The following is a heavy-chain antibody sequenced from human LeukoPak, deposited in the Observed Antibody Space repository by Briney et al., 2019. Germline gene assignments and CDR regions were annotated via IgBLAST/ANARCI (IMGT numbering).Heavy chain of an antibody. Sequence: KPSETLSLTCTVSGGSPSRSSDHSGWIRQPPGKGLEWIGSVFYSGSAYYNPSLKSRVTIFVDTSKNQFSLKLSSVTAADTALYYCARRVSEFRGSTSSFFDRWGQGTLVTVSS. J-gene: IGHJ4*02. CDR1: GGSPSRSSDH. CDR3: ARRVSEFRGSTSSFFDR. CDR2: VFYSGSA. D-gene: IGHD3-10*01. V-gene: IGHV4-39*01.